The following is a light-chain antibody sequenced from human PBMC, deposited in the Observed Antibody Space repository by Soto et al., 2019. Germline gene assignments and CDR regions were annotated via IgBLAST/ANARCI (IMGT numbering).Light chain of an antibody. Sequence: QSALTQPPSASGSPGQSVTISCTGTSSDVGGYNYVSWYQHHPGKGPKLMIYEVSKRPSGVPDRFSGSKSGNTASLTVSGLQEEDEADYYCAAWDHSLQGWVFGGGTKLTVL. CDR2: EVS. J-gene: IGLJ3*02. CDR3: AAWDHSLQGWV. V-gene: IGLV2-8*01. CDR1: SSDVGGYNY.